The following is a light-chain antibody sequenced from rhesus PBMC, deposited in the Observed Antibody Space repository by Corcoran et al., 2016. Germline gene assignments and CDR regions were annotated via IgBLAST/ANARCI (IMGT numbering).Light chain of an antibody. CDR1: SSDIGGYNR. J-gene: IGLJ1*01. CDR3: HSYASSGTYI. V-gene: IGLV2-13*03. Sequence: QAAPTQSPSVSGSPGQSVTISCTGTSSDIGGYNRVSWYQQYPGKAPKFLIYEVRKRPSGVSDRFSGSKSGNTASLTISGLQAEYEADYYCHSYASSGTYIFGSGTRRTVL. CDR2: EVR.